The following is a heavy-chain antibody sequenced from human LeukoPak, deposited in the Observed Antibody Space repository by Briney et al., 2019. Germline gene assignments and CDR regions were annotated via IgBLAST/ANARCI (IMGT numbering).Heavy chain of an antibody. CDR1: GFTFGDTW. CDR3: ARRLRYYGGSVD. CDR2: ISGSGAST. D-gene: IGHD4-23*01. J-gene: IGHJ4*02. V-gene: IGHV3-23*01. Sequence: GGSLRLSCAASGFTFGDTWMNWVRQAPGKGLEWVSAISGSGASTYYAGSVKGRFTISRDNSKNTLYLQMNSLRVEDTAVHYCARRLRYYGGSVDWGQGTLVTVSS.